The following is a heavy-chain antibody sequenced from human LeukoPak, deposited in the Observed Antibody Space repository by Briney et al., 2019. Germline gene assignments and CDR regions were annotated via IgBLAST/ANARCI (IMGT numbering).Heavy chain of an antibody. V-gene: IGHV4-34*01. CDR2: INHSGST. D-gene: IGHD3-10*01. Sequence: PSETLSLTCAVYGGSFSGYYWSWIRQPPGKGLEWIGEINHSGSTNYNPSLKSRLTISVDTSKNQFSLKLSSVTAADTAVYYCARVWSLAVRGVIISDWFDPWGQGTLVTVSS. J-gene: IGHJ5*02. CDR1: GGSFSGYY. CDR3: ARVWSLAVRGVIISDWFDP.